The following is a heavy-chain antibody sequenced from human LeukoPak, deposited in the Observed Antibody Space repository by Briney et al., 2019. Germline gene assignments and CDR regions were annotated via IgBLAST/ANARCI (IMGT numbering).Heavy chain of an antibody. J-gene: IGHJ4*02. CDR3: ANGKGLSTMGTDLYFFDN. D-gene: IGHD3-10*01. CDR1: GFSFSSYA. V-gene: IGHV3-23*01. Sequence: QPGGSLRLSCVASGFSFSSYAMSWVRQAPGKGLEWVSTIRGSGSSTYYADSVKGRFTISRDNSKNTLYLQMNSLRAEDTAEYYCANGKGLSTMGTDLYFFDNWGQGTLVTVSS. CDR2: IRGSGSST.